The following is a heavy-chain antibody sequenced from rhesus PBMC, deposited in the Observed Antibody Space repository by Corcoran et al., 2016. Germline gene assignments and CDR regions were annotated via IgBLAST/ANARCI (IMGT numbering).Heavy chain of an antibody. CDR1: GGSISDNYR. J-gene: IGHJ4*01. CDR2: LYGSPTHT. V-gene: IGHV4S10*01. Sequence: QVQLQESGPGVVKPSETLSLTCDVSGGSISDNYRWSWIRQPPGKGLEWIGYLYGSPTHTNYHPSLMSRVTISRDTFNNHFSLKLTSVTAAATAVYYCARELTAGTASKAFDYWGQGVLVTVSS. CDR3: ARELTAGTASKAFDY. D-gene: IGHD5-24*01.